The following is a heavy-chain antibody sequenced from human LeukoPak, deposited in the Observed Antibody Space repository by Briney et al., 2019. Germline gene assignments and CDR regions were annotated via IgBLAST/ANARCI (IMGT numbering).Heavy chain of an antibody. Sequence: SETLSLTCTVSGDSLIRNFYYWGWIRQPPGKGLEWIGSLYQSGSTYYNPSLKSRVTISVDKSKNQFSLKLSSVTAADTAVYYCARDGGLGHCSSTSCPGDGMDVWGQGTTVTVSS. CDR3: ARDGGLGHCSSTSCPGDGMDV. V-gene: IGHV4-39*07. CDR1: GDSLIRNFYY. J-gene: IGHJ6*02. D-gene: IGHD2-2*01. CDR2: LYQSGST.